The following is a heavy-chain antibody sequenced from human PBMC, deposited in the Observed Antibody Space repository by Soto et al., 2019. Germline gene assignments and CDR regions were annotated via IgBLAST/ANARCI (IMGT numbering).Heavy chain of an antibody. CDR1: GFTFSSYA. D-gene: IGHD6-13*01. CDR2: ISGSGGST. Sequence: EVQLLESGGGLVQPGGSLRLSCAASGFTFSSYAMSWVRQAPGKGLEWVSAISGSGGSTYYADSVKGRFTISRDNSKNTLYLQMNSLSAEDTAFYYCVKDESINWYSGHFRHWGQGTLVTVSS. CDR3: VKDESINWYSGHFRH. J-gene: IGHJ1*01. V-gene: IGHV3-23*01.